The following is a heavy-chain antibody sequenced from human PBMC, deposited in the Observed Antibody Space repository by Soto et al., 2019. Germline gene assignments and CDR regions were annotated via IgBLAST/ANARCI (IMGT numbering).Heavy chain of an antibody. J-gene: IGHJ5*02. CDR3: ARHAVHSSGFTDH. D-gene: IGHD6-19*01. V-gene: IGHV4-39*01. Sequence: SETLSLTCTVSGGSISSCSYYWGWIRQPPGKGLEWIGSIYYSGSTYYNPSLKSRVTISVDTSKNQFSLKLSSVTAADTAVYYCARHAVHSSGFTDHWGQGTLVTVSS. CDR1: GGSISSCSYY. CDR2: IYYSGST.